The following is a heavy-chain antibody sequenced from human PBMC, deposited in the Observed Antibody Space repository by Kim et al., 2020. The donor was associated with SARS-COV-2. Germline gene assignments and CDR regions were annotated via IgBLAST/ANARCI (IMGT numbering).Heavy chain of an antibody. CDR3: ARARHNTREFDP. CDR2: INPNSGGA. D-gene: IGHD1-20*01. Sequence: ASVKVSCKASGYTFTNYFIHWVRQAPGQGFEWMGWINPNSGGADYAQRSQGRVTLTRDTSITTVFMELTSVTSDDTALYFCARARHNTREFDPLRQGTLV. J-gene: IGHJ5*02. V-gene: IGHV1-2*02. CDR1: GYTFTNYF.